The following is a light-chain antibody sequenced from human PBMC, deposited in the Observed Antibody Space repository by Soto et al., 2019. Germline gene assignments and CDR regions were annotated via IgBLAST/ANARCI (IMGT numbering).Light chain of an antibody. J-gene: IGLJ2*01. CDR2: EVV. CDR3: CSYAGSSILV. Sequence: QSALTQPASVSGSPGQSITISCTGSSSDVGPYNLVSWYQQHPGKAPKLMISEVVKRPSGVSNRFSGSKSGNTASLTISGLQAEDEADYYCCSYAGSSILVFGGGTKLTVL. V-gene: IGLV2-23*02. CDR1: SSDVGPYNL.